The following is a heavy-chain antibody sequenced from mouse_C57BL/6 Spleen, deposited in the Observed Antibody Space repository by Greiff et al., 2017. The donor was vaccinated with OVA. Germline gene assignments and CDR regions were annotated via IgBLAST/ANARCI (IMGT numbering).Heavy chain of an antibody. CDR1: GFTFSDFY. CDR2: SRNKANDYTT. V-gene: IGHV7-1*01. Sequence: EVKVVESGGGLVQSGRSLRLSCATSGFTFSDFYMEWVRQAPGKGLEWIAASRNKANDYTTEYSASVRGRFIVSRDTSQSILYLQMNALRAEDTAIYYCSREKGPAWFAYWGQGTLVTVSA. D-gene: IGHD3-3*01. J-gene: IGHJ3*01. CDR3: SREKGPAWFAY.